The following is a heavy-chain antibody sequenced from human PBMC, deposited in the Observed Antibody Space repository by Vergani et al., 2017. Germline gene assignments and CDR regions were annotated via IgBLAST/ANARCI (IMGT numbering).Heavy chain of an antibody. J-gene: IGHJ5*02. Sequence: VQLVESGGGLVQPGGSLRLSCAASGFTFSSYGMHWIRQPPGKGLEWIGEINHSGSTNYNPSLKSRVTISVDTSKNQFSLKLSSVTAADTAVYYCARVPAYSSSWSLERRRWFDPWGQGTLVTVSS. CDR1: GFTFSSYG. CDR3: ARVPAYSSSWSLERRRWFDP. CDR2: INHSGST. D-gene: IGHD6-13*01. V-gene: IGHV4-34*01.